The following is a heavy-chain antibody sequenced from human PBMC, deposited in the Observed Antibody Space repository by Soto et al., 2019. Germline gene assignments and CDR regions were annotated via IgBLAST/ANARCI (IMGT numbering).Heavy chain of an antibody. D-gene: IGHD1-1*01. CDR2: ISDDGART. CDR1: GFVFEMYW. V-gene: IGHV3-74*01. J-gene: IGHJ3*02. Sequence: PGGSLRLSCAASGFVFEMYWMHWVRQTPGKGPEWVSRISDDGARTDYADSVKGRFTISRDNAKNSLYLQMNSLRAEDTAVYYCARDELERRVAAFDIWGQGTMVTVSS. CDR3: ARDELERRVAAFDI.